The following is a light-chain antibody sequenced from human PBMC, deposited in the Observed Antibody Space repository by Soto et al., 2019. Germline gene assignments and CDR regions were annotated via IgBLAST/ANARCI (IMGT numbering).Light chain of an antibody. CDR1: QSMSDS. CDR2: SAS. V-gene: IGKV1-39*01. Sequence: DIQLTQSPSSLSASVGDRITITCRASQSMSDSLNWYQQKSGQAPKLLIYSASNLESGVPSRFSGGGSGTDFTLTSSSLQPEDIGTYFCQQSYSNSYTFGQGTTLEIK. J-gene: IGKJ2*01. CDR3: QQSYSNSYT.